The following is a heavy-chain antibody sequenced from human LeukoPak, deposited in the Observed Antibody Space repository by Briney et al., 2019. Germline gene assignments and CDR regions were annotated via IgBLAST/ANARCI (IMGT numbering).Heavy chain of an antibody. CDR1: GFTFSDYT. D-gene: IGHD5-24*01. CDR2: ISSNGGNT. J-gene: IGHJ3*01. V-gene: IGHV3-64D*06. Sequence: GGSLRLSCSASGFTFSDYTMHWVRQAPGKGLESVSTISSNGGNTHYADSVKGRFTISRDNSKNTLYLQMSSLRAEDTALYYCVKDLDDYPPSDAFDLWGQGTMVTVSS. CDR3: VKDLDDYPPSDAFDL.